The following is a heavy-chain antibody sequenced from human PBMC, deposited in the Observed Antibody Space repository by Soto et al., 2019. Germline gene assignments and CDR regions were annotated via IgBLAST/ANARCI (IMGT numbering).Heavy chain of an antibody. V-gene: IGHV1-3*01. Sequence: QVQLVQSGAEVKKPGASVKVSCKASGYTFTSYAMHWVRQAPGQRLEWMGWINAGNGNTKYSQKFQGRVTITRDTSASTAYMELSSLISEDTAVYYCARDPTPVIAVAGTPFDYWGQGTLVTVSS. J-gene: IGHJ4*02. CDR3: ARDPTPVIAVAGTPFDY. D-gene: IGHD6-19*01. CDR2: INAGNGNT. CDR1: GYTFTSYA.